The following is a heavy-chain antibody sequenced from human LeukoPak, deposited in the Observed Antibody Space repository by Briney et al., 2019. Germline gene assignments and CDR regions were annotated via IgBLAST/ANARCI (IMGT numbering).Heavy chain of an antibody. CDR2: IWYDGSNK. V-gene: IGHV3-33*01. CDR3: ARRLDYDILTGYYMDV. CDR1: GLTFSSCR. Sequence: GGPQRLSCAASGLTFSSCRIQGVREAPDGGLEWVAVIWYDGSNKYYADSVKGRFTISRDNAKNSLYLQMNSLRAEDTAVYYCARRLDYDILTGYYMDVWGKGTTVTVSS. D-gene: IGHD3-9*01. J-gene: IGHJ6*04.